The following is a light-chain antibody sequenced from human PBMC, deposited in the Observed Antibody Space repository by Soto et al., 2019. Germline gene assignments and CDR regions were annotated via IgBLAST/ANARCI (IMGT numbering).Light chain of an antibody. CDR2: GAS. Sequence: EIVLTQSPGTLSLSPGERATLSCRASQSVSSSYLGWYQQKPGQAPRLLIYGASSRATVIPDRFSGSGSGTDFNLAISRLETEAFAVYYCQQYVSAPRTVGEGTKLEIK. CDR3: QQYVSAPRT. CDR1: QSVSSSY. V-gene: IGKV3-20*01. J-gene: IGKJ2*01.